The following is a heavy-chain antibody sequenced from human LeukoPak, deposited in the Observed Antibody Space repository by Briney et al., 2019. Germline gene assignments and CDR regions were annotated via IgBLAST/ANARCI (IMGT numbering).Heavy chain of an antibody. Sequence: ASVKVSCKASGYTFTSYGISWVRQAPGQGLEWMGWISAYNGNTNYAQKLQGRVTMTTDTSTSTAYMELRSLRSDDTAVYYCARVYLLRFLEWLPSGRFDPWGQGTLVTVSS. CDR3: ARVYLLRFLEWLPSGRFDP. CDR2: ISAYNGNT. J-gene: IGHJ5*02. V-gene: IGHV1-18*01. CDR1: GYTFTSYG. D-gene: IGHD3-3*01.